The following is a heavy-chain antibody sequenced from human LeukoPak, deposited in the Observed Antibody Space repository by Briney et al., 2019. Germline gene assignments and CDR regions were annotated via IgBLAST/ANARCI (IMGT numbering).Heavy chain of an antibody. CDR1: GFSISSGYY. V-gene: IGHV4-38-2*02. Sequence: SETLSLTCTVPGFSISSGYYWGWIRQPPGKGLEWIGDIYHSGSAYYNPSPKSRVTLSVDTSKNQFSLNLTSVTAADTAVYYCARDRGYYDTSGYYGDAFDIWGQGTKVTVSS. J-gene: IGHJ3*02. CDR2: IYHSGSA. CDR3: ARDRGYYDTSGYYGDAFDI. D-gene: IGHD3-22*01.